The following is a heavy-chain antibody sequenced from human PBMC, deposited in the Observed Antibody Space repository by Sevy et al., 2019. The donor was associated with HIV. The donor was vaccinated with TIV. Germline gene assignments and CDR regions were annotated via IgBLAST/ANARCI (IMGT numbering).Heavy chain of an antibody. Sequence: ASVKVSCKASGYTFTSYGISWVRQAPGQGLEWMGWISAYNGNTNYAQKLQGRVTMTTDTSTSTAYMELRSLRSDDTAVYYWARDAVAVVANDYWGQGTLVTVSS. V-gene: IGHV1-18*01. CDR3: ARDAVAVVANDY. D-gene: IGHD5-12*01. CDR1: GYTFTSYG. CDR2: ISAYNGNT. J-gene: IGHJ4*02.